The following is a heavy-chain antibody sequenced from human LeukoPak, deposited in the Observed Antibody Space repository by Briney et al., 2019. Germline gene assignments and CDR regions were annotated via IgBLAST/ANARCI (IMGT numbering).Heavy chain of an antibody. CDR2: IYYIGSTIGST. D-gene: IGHD3-10*01. CDR1: GGSLSSYY. V-gene: IGHV4-59*01. Sequence: SETLSLTCTVSGGSLSSYYWSWIRQPPGKGLEWVGYIYYIGSTIGSTNYNPSLKSRVTISVDTSKNQFSLKLSSVTAADTAVYYCARVEEGYGSGRRENYYYYYMDVWGKGTTVTISS. J-gene: IGHJ6*03. CDR3: ARVEEGYGSGRRENYYYYYMDV.